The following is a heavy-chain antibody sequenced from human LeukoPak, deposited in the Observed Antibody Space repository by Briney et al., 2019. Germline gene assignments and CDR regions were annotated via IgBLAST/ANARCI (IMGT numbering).Heavy chain of an antibody. Sequence: ASVKVSCKASGYTFTGYYMHWARQAPGQGLEWMGWINPNSGGTNYAQKFQGRVTMTRDTSISTAYMELSRLRSDDTAVYYCARGLYGGNSDYDYWGQGTLVTVSS. CDR2: INPNSGGT. J-gene: IGHJ4*02. CDR1: GYTFTGYY. CDR3: ARGLYGGNSDYDY. V-gene: IGHV1-2*02. D-gene: IGHD2-21*02.